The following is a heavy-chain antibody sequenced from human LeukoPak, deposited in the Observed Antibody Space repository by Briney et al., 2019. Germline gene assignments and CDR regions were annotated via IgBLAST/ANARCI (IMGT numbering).Heavy chain of an antibody. J-gene: IGHJ4*02. Sequence: SQTLSLTCTVSGGSISSGDSYWSWIRQPPGKGLEWIGSIYYSGSTYYNPSLKSRVTISVDTSKNQFSLKLSSVTAADTAVYYCARAGQYYYDSAGYFPDYWGQGTLVTVSS. CDR1: GGSISSGDSY. CDR2: IYYSGST. CDR3: ARAGQYYYDSAGYFPDY. D-gene: IGHD3-22*01. V-gene: IGHV4-30-4*01.